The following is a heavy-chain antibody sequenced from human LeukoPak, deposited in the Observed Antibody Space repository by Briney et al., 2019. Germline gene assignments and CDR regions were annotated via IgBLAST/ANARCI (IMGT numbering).Heavy chain of an antibody. J-gene: IGHJ5*02. V-gene: IGHV3-74*01. Sequence: GGSLRLSCAASGFTFSSYWMHWVRQAPGKGLVWVSRINSDGSSTSYADSVKGRFTISRDNAKNSLSLQMNSLRVEDTAMYYCARMEIVIEPGADSWFDPWGQGTQVTVAS. CDR1: GFTFSSYW. CDR2: INSDGSST. D-gene: IGHD2-2*03. CDR3: ARMEIVIEPGADSWFDP.